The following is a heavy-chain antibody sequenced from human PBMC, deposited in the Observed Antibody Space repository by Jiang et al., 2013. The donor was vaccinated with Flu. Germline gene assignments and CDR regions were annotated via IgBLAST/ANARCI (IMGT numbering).Heavy chain of an antibody. CDR1: GGSITNHW. V-gene: IGHV4-59*08. J-gene: IGHJ4*02. Sequence: SGPGLVKPSETLSLTCTVSGGSITNHWWTWIRQPPGKGLEWIGFVSFSGVISYSPSLSSRLTISVDPSKNQFSLKLNSVTAADTALYFCARHRTQLWSDFDYWGQGSLVTISS. CDR2: VSFSGVI. CDR3: ARHRTQLWSDFDY. D-gene: IGHD5-24*01.